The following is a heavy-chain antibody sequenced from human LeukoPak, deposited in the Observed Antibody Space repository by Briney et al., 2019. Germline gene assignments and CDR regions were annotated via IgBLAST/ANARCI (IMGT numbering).Heavy chain of an antibody. CDR3: VRAQFSYFDY. V-gene: IGHV4-34*01. CDR2: INHSGST. J-gene: IGHJ4*02. Sequence: PSGTLSLTCAVDGGSFSGYYWSWIRQPPGKGLEWIGEINHSGSTNYNPSLKSRVTISVDTSKNQFSLKLSSVTAADTAVYYCVRAQFSYFDYWAQGTLVTVSS. CDR1: GGSFSGYY.